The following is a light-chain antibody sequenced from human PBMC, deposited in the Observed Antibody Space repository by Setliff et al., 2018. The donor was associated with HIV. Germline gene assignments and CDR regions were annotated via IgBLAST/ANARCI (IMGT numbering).Light chain of an antibody. CDR3: SSYAITITLP. CDR2: EVR. Sequence: QSVLTQPASVSGSPGQSITISCTGTSSDVGGYNYVSWYQQHPGKAPKLIIYEVRNRPSGVSNRFSGSKSGNTASLTISGLQAEDEADYYCSSYAITITLPFGTGTKVTVL. V-gene: IGLV2-14*01. J-gene: IGLJ1*01. CDR1: SSDVGGYNY.